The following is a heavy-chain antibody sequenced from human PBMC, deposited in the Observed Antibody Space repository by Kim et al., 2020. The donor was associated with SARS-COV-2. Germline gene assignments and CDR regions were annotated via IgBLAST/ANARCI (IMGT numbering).Heavy chain of an antibody. CDR3: AKDYYDSSGYYFKYYYYGMDV. Sequence: GGSLRLSCAASGFTFSSYAMSWVRQAPGKGLEWVSAISGSGGSTYYADSVKGRFTISRDNSKNTLYLQMNSLRAEDTAVYYCAKDYYDSSGYYFKYYYYGMDVWCQGTTVTVSS. CDR1: GFTFSSYA. J-gene: IGHJ6*02. D-gene: IGHD3-22*01. CDR2: ISGSGGST. V-gene: IGHV3-23*01.